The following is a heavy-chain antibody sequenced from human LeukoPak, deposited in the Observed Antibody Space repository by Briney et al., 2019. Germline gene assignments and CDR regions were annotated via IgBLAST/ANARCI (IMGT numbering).Heavy chain of an antibody. D-gene: IGHD1/OR15-1a*01. CDR1: GGSISSGAYY. V-gene: IGHV4-31*03. J-gene: IGHJ4*02. CDR2: IYFSGTT. CDR3: AILRMRNKFDY. Sequence: SETLSLTCTVSGGSISSGAYYWSWIRQHPGKGLEWIGYIYFSGTTYYNPSLESRVTISVDTSKNQFSLRLSSVTAADTAVYYCAILRMRNKFDYWGQGTLVTVSS.